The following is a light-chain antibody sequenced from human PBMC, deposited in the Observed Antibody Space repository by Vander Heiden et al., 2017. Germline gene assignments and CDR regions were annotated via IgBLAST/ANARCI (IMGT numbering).Light chain of an antibody. J-gene: IGLJ2*01. Sequence: QSVPTQPPSASGTPGPRVTISCTGSSSNIGSNTVNCYQQLPATAPNLLIYSNNQRPSGVPDRFSGSKSGTSASLAISGLQSEDEADYYCAAWDDSLNGPVFGGGTKLTVL. CDR2: SNN. V-gene: IGLV1-44*01. CDR1: SSNIGSNT. CDR3: AAWDDSLNGPV.